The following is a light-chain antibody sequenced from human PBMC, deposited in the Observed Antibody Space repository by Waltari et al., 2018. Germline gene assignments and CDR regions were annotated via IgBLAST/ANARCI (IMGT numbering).Light chain of an antibody. CDR3: QQYSTHYT. V-gene: IGKV1-5*03. J-gene: IGKJ2*01. CDR1: QSILTW. CDR2: KAS. Sequence: IQMTQYPSTLSASVGDRVSITCRASQSILTWLAWYQQKPGKAPKLLIYKASNLQSGVPSRFSGSGSGTDFTLTVSSLQPDDFAAYDCQQYSTHYTFGQGTKVE.